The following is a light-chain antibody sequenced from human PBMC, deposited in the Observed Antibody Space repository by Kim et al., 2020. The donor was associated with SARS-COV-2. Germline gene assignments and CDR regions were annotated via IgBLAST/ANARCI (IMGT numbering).Light chain of an antibody. J-gene: IGLJ2*01. CDR3: GTWDSSLSDVL. V-gene: IGLV1-51*01. Sequence: GQTVTNTFRGGSSGIRSNHGSEYQQRSGRVPKVGIYNNKKRPAGIPDRFSASRSGTAATLTIARLETGDEADYYCGTWDSSLSDVLFGGGTQLTVL. CDR1: SSGIRSNH. CDR2: NNK.